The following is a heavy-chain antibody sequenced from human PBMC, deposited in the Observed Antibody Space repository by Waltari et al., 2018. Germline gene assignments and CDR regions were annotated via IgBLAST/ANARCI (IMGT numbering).Heavy chain of an antibody. CDR2: ISWNSGSI. CDR3: AKAILPVVVAAISGDGMDV. D-gene: IGHD2-15*01. J-gene: IGHJ6*02. Sequence: SGFTFDDYAMHWVRQAPGKGLEWVSGISWNSGSIGYADSVKGRFTISRDNAKNSLYLQMNSLRAEDTALYYCAKAILPVVVAAISGDGMDVWGQGTTVTVSS. V-gene: IGHV3-9*01. CDR1: GFTFDDYA.